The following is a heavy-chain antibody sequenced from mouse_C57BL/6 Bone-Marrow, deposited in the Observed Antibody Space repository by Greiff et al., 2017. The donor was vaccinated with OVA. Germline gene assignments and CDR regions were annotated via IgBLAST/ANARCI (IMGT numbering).Heavy chain of an antibody. V-gene: IGHV1-81*01. J-gene: IGHJ1*03. Sequence: VQLQESGAELARPGASVKLSCKASGYTFTSYGISWVKQRTGQGLEWIGEIYPRSGTTYYNEKFKGKATLTADKSTSTAYMELRSLTSEDSAVYFCARRWGLPWYFDVWGTGTTVTVSS. CDR1: GYTFTSYG. CDR3: ARRWGLPWYFDV. CDR2: IYPRSGTT. D-gene: IGHD2-4*01.